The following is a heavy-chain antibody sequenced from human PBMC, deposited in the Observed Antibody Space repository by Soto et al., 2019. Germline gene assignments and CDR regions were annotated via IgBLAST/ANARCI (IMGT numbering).Heavy chain of an antibody. Sequence: SETLSLTCTVSGGSISSYYWSWIRQPPGKGLEWIGYIYYSGSTNYNPSLKSRVTISVDTSKNQFSLKLSSVTAADTAVYYCARVSEVYYFYGMDVWGQGTRVTVSS. V-gene: IGHV4-59*01. CDR1: GGSISSYY. CDR2: IYYSGST. J-gene: IGHJ6*02. CDR3: ARVSEVYYFYGMDV.